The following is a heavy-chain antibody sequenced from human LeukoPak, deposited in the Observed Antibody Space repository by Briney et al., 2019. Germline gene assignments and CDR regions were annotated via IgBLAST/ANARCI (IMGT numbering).Heavy chain of an antibody. CDR1: GGSISSGGYY. D-gene: IGHD4-17*01. CDR3: ASASDYGDYVGY. Sequence: SETLSLTCTVSGGSISSGGYYWSWIRQHPGKGLEWIGYIYYSGSTYYNPSLKSRVTISVDTSKNQSSLKLSSVTAADTAVYYCASASDYGDYVGYWGQGTLVTVSS. J-gene: IGHJ4*02. CDR2: IYYSGST. V-gene: IGHV4-31*03.